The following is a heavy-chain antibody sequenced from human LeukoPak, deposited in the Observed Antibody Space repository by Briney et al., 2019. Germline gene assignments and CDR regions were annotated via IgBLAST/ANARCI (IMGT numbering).Heavy chain of an antibody. D-gene: IGHD5-12*01. CDR3: AKDTGGGYDSRPFDY. J-gene: IGHJ4*02. CDR2: ISWNSGSI. V-gene: IGHV3-9*01. CDR1: GFTFDDYA. Sequence: GRSLRLSCAASGFTFDDYAMHWVRLAPGKGLEWVSGISWNSGSIGYADSVKGRFTISRDNAKNSLYLQMNSLRAEDTALYYCAKDTGGGYDSRPFDYWGQGTLVTVSS.